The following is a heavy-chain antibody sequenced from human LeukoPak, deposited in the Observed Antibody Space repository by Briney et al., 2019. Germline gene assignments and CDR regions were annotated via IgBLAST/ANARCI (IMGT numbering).Heavy chain of an antibody. CDR1: GFTFSSYA. D-gene: IGHD2-2*01. Sequence: GGSLRLSCAASGFTFSSYAMSWVRQAPGKGLEWVSAISGSGGSTYYEDSVKARFTISRDNSKNTLYLQMNSLRAEDTAVYYCAKVGSSAQVNAFDIWGQGTMVTVSS. CDR3: AKVGSSAQVNAFDI. V-gene: IGHV3-23*01. J-gene: IGHJ3*02. CDR2: ISGSGGST.